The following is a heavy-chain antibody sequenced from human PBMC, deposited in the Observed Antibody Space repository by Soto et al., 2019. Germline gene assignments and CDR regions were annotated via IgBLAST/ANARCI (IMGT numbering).Heavy chain of an antibody. CDR1: GYTFTSYY. Sequence: ASVKVSCKASGYTFTSYYMHWVRQAPGQGLEWMGIINPSGGSTSYAQKFQGRVTMTRDTSTSTVYMELSSLRSEDTAVYYCARSKGAAVGSYFNPDYSYGMDVWGQGTTVNVSS. V-gene: IGHV1-46*01. CDR2: INPSGGST. D-gene: IGHD1-26*01. J-gene: IGHJ6*02. CDR3: ARSKGAAVGSYFNPDYSYGMDV.